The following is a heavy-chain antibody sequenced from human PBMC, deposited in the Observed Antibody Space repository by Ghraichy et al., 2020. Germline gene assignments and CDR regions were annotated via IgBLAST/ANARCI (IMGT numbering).Heavy chain of an antibody. D-gene: IGHD3-10*01. V-gene: IGHV1-69*13. CDR3: ARGGVYGSGSYDY. J-gene: IGHJ4*02. CDR2: IIPIFGTS. Sequence: SVKVSCKTSGGTFSSYAISWVRQAPGQGLEWMGGIIPIFGTSNYAQNFQGRVTITADESTSTAYMELSSLRSEDTAVYYCARGGVYGSGSYDYWGQGTLVTVYS. CDR1: GGTFSSYA.